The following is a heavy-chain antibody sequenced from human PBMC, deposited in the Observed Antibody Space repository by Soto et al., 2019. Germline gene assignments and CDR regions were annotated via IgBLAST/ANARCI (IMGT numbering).Heavy chain of an antibody. V-gene: IGHV3-23*01. D-gene: IGHD3-22*01. CDR3: AKGPDGSGYYHNWFDS. Sequence: GGSLRLSCGASGFSFSDYAMSWVRQAPGKGLEWVSSISRTGDGAYYADSVKGRFAISRDRSKNRLSLQMNSLRVEDTAVYYCAKGPDGSGYYHNWFDSWGQGTLVTVSS. CDR2: ISRTGDGA. CDR1: GFSFSDYA. J-gene: IGHJ5*01.